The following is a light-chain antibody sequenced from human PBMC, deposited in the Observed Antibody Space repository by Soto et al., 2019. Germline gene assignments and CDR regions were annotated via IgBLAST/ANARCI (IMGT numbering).Light chain of an antibody. CDR1: NIGSKV. V-gene: IGLV3-21*02. CDR3: QVWDSSRNRV. Sequence: SYELTQPPSGSVAPGQTGRISCGGDNIGSKVVHWFQQKPGQAPLLVVYDDRARASGIPERFSGSNSGNTATLNISGAEAGEEADYYCQVWDSSRNRVFGGGTKLTVL. J-gene: IGLJ2*01. CDR2: DDR.